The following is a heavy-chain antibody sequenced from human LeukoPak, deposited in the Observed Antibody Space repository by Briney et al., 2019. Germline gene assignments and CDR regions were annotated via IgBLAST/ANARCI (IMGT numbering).Heavy chain of an antibody. CDR1: GGSFSGYY. J-gene: IGHJ6*02. D-gene: IGHD2-21*01. CDR2: INNSGST. Sequence: SETLSLTCAVYGGSFSGYYWSWIRQPPGKGLEWIGEINNSGSTNYNPSLKSRVTISVDTSKNQFSLKLSSVTAADTAVYYCARGFKVRRIVVVAYYYYYGMDVWGQGTAVTVSS. CDR3: ARGFKVRRIVVVAYYYYYGMDV. V-gene: IGHV4-34*01.